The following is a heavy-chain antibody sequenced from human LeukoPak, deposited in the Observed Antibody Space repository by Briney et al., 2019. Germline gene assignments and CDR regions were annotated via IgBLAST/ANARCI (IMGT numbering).Heavy chain of an antibody. Sequence: SQTLSLTCAISGDSVSTNSAAWTWIRQSPSRGLEWLGRTYYRSKWYTDYAVPVKSRTTINPDTSKNQFSLQLNSVTPEDTAVYYCAREFSSSLDNWGQGTLVTVSS. D-gene: IGHD6-13*01. CDR1: GDSVSTNSAA. J-gene: IGHJ4*02. CDR2: TYYRSKWYT. V-gene: IGHV6-1*01. CDR3: AREFSSSLDN.